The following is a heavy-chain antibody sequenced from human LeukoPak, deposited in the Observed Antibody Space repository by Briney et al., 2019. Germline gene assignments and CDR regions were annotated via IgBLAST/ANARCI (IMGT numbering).Heavy chain of an antibody. J-gene: IGHJ4*02. CDR3: TREGDLGY. CDR1: GFTFGVYA. V-gene: IGHV3-49*04. Sequence: GGSLRLSCTASGFTFGVYAMSWVRQAPGKGLEWVGFIRSKAYGGTTEYAASVKGRFTISRDDSKSIAYLQMNSLKTEDTAVYYCTREGDLGYWGQGTLVTVSS. D-gene: IGHD1-26*01. CDR2: IRSKAYGGTT.